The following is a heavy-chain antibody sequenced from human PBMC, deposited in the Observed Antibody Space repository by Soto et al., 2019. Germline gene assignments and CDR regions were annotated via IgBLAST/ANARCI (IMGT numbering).Heavy chain of an antibody. CDR3: AKDNAGYYDSSGSMGAFDI. V-gene: IGHV3-23*01. CDR2: ISGSGGST. D-gene: IGHD3-22*01. J-gene: IGHJ3*02. CDR1: GFTFSSYA. Sequence: GGSLRLSCAASGFTFSSYAMSWVRQAPGKGLEWVSAISGSGGSTYYADSVKGRFTISRDNSKNTLYLQMNSLRAEDTAVYYCAKDNAGYYDSSGSMGAFDIWGQGTMVTVSS.